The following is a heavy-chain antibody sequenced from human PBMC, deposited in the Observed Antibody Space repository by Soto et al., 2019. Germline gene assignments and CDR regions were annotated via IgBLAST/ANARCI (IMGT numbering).Heavy chain of an antibody. J-gene: IGHJ4*02. CDR3: ARVPAY. CDR1: GGSISSGGYS. V-gene: IGHV4-30-2*01. Sequence: QLQLQESGSGLVKPSQTLSLTCAVSGGSISSGGYSWSWIRQPPGKGLEWIGYMYHSGSTYSNLSLKRRVSISIDRSKNQFSLYLSSVTAADTGVDYSARVPAYWGQGILFTVSS. CDR2: MYHSGST. D-gene: IGHD2-2*01.